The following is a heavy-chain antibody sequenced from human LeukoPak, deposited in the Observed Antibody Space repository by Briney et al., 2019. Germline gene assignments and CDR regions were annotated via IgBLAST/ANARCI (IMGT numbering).Heavy chain of an antibody. V-gene: IGHV3-23*01. J-gene: IGHJ5*02. D-gene: IGHD2/OR15-2a*01. CDR1: GFTFSSYA. CDR2: ISGGGGST. CDR3: AKPASIFGWFDP. Sequence: GGSLRLSCAASGFTFSSYAMSWVRQAPGKGLEWVSAISGGGGSTYYADSVKGRFTISRDNSKNTLYLQMNSLRAEDTAVYYWAKPASIFGWFDPWGQGTLVTVSS.